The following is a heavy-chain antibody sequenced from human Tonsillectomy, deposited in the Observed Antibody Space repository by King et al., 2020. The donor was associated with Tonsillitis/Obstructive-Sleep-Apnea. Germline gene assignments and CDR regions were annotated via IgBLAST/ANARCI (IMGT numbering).Heavy chain of an antibody. CDR1: GFTFADYA. CDR3: AKDVAVAGYYYYYLDV. V-gene: IGHV3-43*02. CDR2: VSGDGGSS. Sequence: QLVQSGGGVVQPGGSLRLSCAASGFTFADYAMHWVRQAPGKGLEWVSLVSGDGGSSYCADSVKGRFTIYRDNSKNSLYLQMSSLRTEDTALYYCAKDVAVAGYYYYYLDVWGKGTPVTVSS. D-gene: IGHD6-19*01. J-gene: IGHJ6*03.